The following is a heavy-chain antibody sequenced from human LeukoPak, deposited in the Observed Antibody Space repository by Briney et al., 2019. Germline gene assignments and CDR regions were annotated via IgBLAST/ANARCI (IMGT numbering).Heavy chain of an antibody. Sequence: ASVKVSCKASGNTFTGNYIHWVRQAPGQGLEWMGIINPSGGSTSYAQKFQGRVTMTRDTSTSTVYMELSSLRSEGTAVYYCARGGRGSWFPIDYWGQGTLVTVSS. CDR3: ARGGRGSWFPIDY. CDR2: INPSGGST. D-gene: IGHD2-15*01. CDR1: GNTFTGNY. V-gene: IGHV1-46*01. J-gene: IGHJ4*02.